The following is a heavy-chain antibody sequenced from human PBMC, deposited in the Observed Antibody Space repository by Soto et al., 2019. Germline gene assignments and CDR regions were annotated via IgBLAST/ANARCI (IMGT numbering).Heavy chain of an antibody. V-gene: IGHV4-31*03. D-gene: IGHD4-17*01. CDR1: GGSISNGDYY. CDR3: VRGRLMTSVTLYYFDY. CDR2: IYNSEST. J-gene: IGHJ4*02. Sequence: SETLSLTCTVSGGSISNGDYYWSWIRQHPVKGLEWISYIYNSESTYNNPSLKSRITISVDTSKNQFSLRLSSVTVADTAVYYCVRGRLMTSVTLYYFDYWGQGTLVTVSS.